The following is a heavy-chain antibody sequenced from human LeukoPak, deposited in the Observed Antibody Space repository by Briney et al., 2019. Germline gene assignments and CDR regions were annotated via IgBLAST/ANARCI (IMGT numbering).Heavy chain of an antibody. D-gene: IGHD2-15*01. CDR3: ARGLRGYCSGGSCYRLYYYYYMDV. V-gene: IGHV4-4*07. J-gene: IGHJ6*03. CDR1: GGSISSYY. CDR2: IYTSGST. Sequence: SETLSLTCTVSGGSISSYYWSWIRQPAGKGLEWIGRIYTSGSTNYNPSLKSRVTISVDTSKNQFSLKLSSVTAADTAVYYCARGLRGYCSGGSCYRLYYYYYMDVWGKGTTVTVSS.